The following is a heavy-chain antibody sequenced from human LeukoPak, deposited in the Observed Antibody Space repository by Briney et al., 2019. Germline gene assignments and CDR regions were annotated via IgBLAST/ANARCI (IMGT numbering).Heavy chain of an antibody. CDR1: GFTFINAW. V-gene: IGHV3-15*01. Sequence: GGSLRLSCAASGFTFINAWMAWVRQAPGKGLEWVGRIKAKAHGGTTDYAAPVKGRFTISRDDSKNTLYLQMNSLKTEDTAVYYCTTDGVGIEGTTFDYWGQGTLVTVSS. CDR3: TTDGVGIEGTTFDY. J-gene: IGHJ4*02. CDR2: IKAKAHGGTT. D-gene: IGHD1-26*01.